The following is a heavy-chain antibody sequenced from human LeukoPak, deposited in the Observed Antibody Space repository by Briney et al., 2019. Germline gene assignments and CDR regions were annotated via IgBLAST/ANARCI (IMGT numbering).Heavy chain of an antibody. CDR2: ISSDGSDK. J-gene: IGHJ4*02. Sequence: PGGSLRLSCAASGFTFSRFPMHWVRQAPGKGLDWVALISSDGSDKKYADSVKGRFTMSRDNSENTLYLQLHSLRLEDTAVYYCARDYPADHWGQGTLVTVSS. V-gene: IGHV3-30-3*01. CDR3: ARDYPADH. CDR1: GFTFSRFP.